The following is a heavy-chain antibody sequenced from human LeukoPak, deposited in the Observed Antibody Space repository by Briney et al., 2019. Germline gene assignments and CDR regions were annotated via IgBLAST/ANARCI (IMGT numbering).Heavy chain of an antibody. CDR3: ARDPYSGNYGSYYYYYMDV. V-gene: IGHV3-21*01. Sequence: GGSLRLSCAACGFTFNNYNMNWVRQAPGKALEWVSSITSSGTYIFYADSVEGRFTISRDNAKNSLYLQINSLGPEDTAVYFCARDPYSGNYGSYYYYYMDVWGKGTTVTVSS. CDR1: GFTFNNYN. D-gene: IGHD3-22*01. CDR2: ITSSGTYI. J-gene: IGHJ6*03.